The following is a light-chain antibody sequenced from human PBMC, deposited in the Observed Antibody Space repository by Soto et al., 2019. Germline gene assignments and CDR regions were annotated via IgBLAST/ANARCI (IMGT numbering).Light chain of an antibody. J-gene: IGKJ4*01. CDR3: QQNYSTPLA. Sequence: DIPVTQSPASLSASVGDQGTPGCPASQTVSKYVNWYQQKPGKVPDLLIYTASTLYSGVPSRFSGSGSGTDFTLTISSLQLEDFATYYCQQNYSTPLAFGGGTKVDIK. V-gene: IGKV1-39*01. CDR1: QTVSKY. CDR2: TAS.